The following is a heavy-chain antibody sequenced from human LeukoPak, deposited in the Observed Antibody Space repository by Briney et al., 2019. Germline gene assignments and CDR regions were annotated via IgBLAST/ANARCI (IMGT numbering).Heavy chain of an antibody. CDR2: ISYDGSNK. V-gene: IGHV3-30*01. Sequence: GGSLRLSCAASGFTFSSYAMHWVRQAPGKGLKWVAVISYDGSNKYYADSVKGRFTISRDNSKNTLYLQMNSLRAEDTAVYYCARDLYGYCLDYWGQGTLVTVSP. J-gene: IGHJ4*02. CDR1: GFTFSSYA. CDR3: ARDLYGYCLDY. D-gene: IGHD2-2*03.